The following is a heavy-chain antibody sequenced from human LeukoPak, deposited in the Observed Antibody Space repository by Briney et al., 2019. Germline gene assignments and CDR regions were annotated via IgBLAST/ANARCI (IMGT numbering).Heavy chain of an antibody. J-gene: IGHJ4*02. D-gene: IGHD5-12*01. CDR1: GFTVSSNH. V-gene: IGHV3-66*01. Sequence: GGSLRLSCAASGFTVSSNHMTWVRQAPGKGLEWVSVIYGGGGTYYAASVQGRFTRSRDTSKNTLYLQMNSLRDDDTAAYYCARGRYSGSYYPGEDWGQGTLVPVSS. CDR2: IYGGGGT. CDR3: ARGRYSGSYYPGED.